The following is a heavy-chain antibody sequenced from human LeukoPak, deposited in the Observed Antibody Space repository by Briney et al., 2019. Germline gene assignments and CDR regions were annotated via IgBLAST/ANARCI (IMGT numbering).Heavy chain of an antibody. V-gene: IGHV4-30-2*01. D-gene: IGHD4-17*01. Sequence: SETLSLTCAVSGGSISSGGYSWSWIRQPPGKGLEWIGYIYHSGSTYYNPSLQSRVTISVDRSKNQFSLKLSSVTAADAAVYYCARVHGPTGFDYWGQGTLVTVSS. J-gene: IGHJ4*02. CDR1: GGSISSGGYS. CDR2: IYHSGST. CDR3: ARVHGPTGFDY.